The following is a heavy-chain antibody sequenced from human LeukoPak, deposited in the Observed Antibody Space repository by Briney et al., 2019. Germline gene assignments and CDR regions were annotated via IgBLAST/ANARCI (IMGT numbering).Heavy chain of an antibody. Sequence: GGSLRLSCAASGFTFSTYAMHWVRQAPGKGLEWVAFIRNDGSHEYYADSVKGRFTISRDNSKNTLYLQMDSLRAEDTAVYYCAKDRKPVDYWGQGTLVTVSS. J-gene: IGHJ4*02. CDR3: AKDRKPVDY. V-gene: IGHV3-30*02. CDR1: GFTFSTYA. D-gene: IGHD1-14*01. CDR2: IRNDGSHE.